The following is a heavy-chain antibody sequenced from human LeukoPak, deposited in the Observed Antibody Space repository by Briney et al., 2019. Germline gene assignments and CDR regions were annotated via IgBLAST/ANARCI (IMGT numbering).Heavy chain of an antibody. D-gene: IGHD3-22*01. J-gene: IGHJ4*02. Sequence: SETLSLTCTVSGDSVISNTYYWAWIRQPPGKGLEWIGSIYYSGSTYYNPSLKSRVTISVDTSKNQFSLKLSSVTAADTAVYYCASSKWYYYDSSGLTFDYWGQGTLVTVSS. CDR2: IYYSGST. V-gene: IGHV4-39*01. CDR1: GDSVISNTYY. CDR3: ASSKWYYYDSSGLTFDY.